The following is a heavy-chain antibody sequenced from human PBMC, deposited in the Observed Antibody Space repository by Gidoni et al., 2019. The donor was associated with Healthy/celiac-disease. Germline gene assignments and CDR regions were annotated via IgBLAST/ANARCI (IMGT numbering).Heavy chain of an antibody. V-gene: IGHV3-30*18. J-gene: IGHJ6*02. CDR1: GFTFSSHG. CDR3: AKDLARWVQGVIRSPDPYYYYGMDV. Sequence: QVQLVESGGAVVPPGRSLRLSCAASGFTFSSHGLHWVRQAPGKGLEWVAVISYDGSNKYYADSVKGRFTISRDNSKNTLYLQMNSLRAEDTAVYYCAKDLARWVQGVIRSPDPYYYYGMDVWGQGTTVTVSS. CDR2: ISYDGSNK. D-gene: IGHD3-10*01.